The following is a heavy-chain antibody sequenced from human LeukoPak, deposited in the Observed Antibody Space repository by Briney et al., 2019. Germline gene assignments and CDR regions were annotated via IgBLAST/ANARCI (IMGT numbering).Heavy chain of an antibody. J-gene: IGHJ4*02. CDR1: GFTFSTYD. D-gene: IGHD2-8*01. CDR3: ARQNRNGFDY. CDR2: TGTAGDT. V-gene: IGHV3-13*01. Sequence: PGGSLRLSCAASGFTFSTYDFHWVRQTTGKGLEWVSATGTAGDTWYSGSEKGRFTISRENAKSSMYLQMNSLRAGDTAVYYCARQNRNGFDYWGQGTLVTVSS.